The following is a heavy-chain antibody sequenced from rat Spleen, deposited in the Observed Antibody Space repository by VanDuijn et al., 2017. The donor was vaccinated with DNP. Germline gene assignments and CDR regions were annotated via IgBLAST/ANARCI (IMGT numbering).Heavy chain of an antibody. V-gene: IGHV5-17*01. Sequence: EVQLVESGGGVVQPGKSLKLSCAASGFSFSDSAMAWVRQSPKMGLEWVATIIYDGSHTFYRDSVQGRFIISRDNAKTTLNLQMDSLRSEDTATYYCTRTYGSYGFDYWGQGVMVTVSS. CDR2: IIYDGSHT. CDR1: GFSFSDSA. D-gene: IGHD1-8*01. CDR3: TRTYGSYGFDY. J-gene: IGHJ2*01.